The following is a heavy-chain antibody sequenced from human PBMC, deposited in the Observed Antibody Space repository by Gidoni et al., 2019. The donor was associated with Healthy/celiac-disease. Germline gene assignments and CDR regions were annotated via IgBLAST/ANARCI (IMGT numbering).Heavy chain of an antibody. J-gene: IGHJ4*02. V-gene: IGHV3-43*02. D-gene: IGHD3-22*01. CDR2: ISGDGGRT. CDR1: GFPFHDYA. Sequence: EVQLVESGGGVVQPGGSLRRSCAASGFPFHDYAIQWVRQAPGKGLEWVSLISGDGGRTYYADSVKGRFTISRDNSKNSLYLQMNSLRTEDTALYYCAKGRFTSGYYHGLFDYWGQGTLVSVSS. CDR3: AKGRFTSGYYHGLFDY.